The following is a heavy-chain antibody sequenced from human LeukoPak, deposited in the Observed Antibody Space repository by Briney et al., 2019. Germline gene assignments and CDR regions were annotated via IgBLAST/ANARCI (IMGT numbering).Heavy chain of an antibody. D-gene: IGHD3-3*01. J-gene: IGHJ4*02. V-gene: IGHV1-18*01. CDR3: ARDDSRFLEWFHFDY. Sequence: GASVKVSCKASGYTFTSYGISWVRQAPGQGLEWMVWISAYNGNTNYAQKLQGRVTMTTDTSTSTAYMELRSLRSDDTAVYYCARDDSRFLEWFHFDYWGQGTLVTVSS. CDR1: GYTFTSYG. CDR2: ISAYNGNT.